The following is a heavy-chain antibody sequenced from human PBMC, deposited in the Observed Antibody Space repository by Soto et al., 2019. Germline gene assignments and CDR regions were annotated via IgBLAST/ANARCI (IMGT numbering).Heavy chain of an antibody. J-gene: IGHJ4*02. V-gene: IGHV1-2*02. CDR2: IDLDNDNR. CDR3: GLEPTGTGGFDY. D-gene: IGHD7-27*01. Sequence: WASVKVSCKASGHTFTGHHMHWVRQAPGQGLEWMGYIDLDNDNRASAQKFQGRVTTTRDTSITTAYMELSGPRSDDTAVYYCGLEPTGTGGFDYWGQGTLVTVSS. CDR1: GHTFTGHH.